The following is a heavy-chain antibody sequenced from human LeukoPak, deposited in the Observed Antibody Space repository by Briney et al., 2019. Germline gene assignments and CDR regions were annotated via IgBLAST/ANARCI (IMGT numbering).Heavy chain of an antibody. D-gene: IGHD3-22*01. Sequence: PSETLSLTCTVSGGSISSYYWSWIRQPPGKGLEWIGYNSGSTNYNPSLKSRVTISVDTSKNHFSLNLSSVTAADTAVYYCANSAAPSFYDSRGSDTFDIWGQGTMVTVSS. J-gene: IGHJ3*02. CDR1: GGSISSYY. V-gene: IGHV4-59*08. CDR2: NSGST. CDR3: ANSAAPSFYDSRGSDTFDI.